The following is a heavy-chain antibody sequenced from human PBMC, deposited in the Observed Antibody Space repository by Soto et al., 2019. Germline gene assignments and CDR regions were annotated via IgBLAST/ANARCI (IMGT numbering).Heavy chain of an antibody. Sequence: QVQLVQSGAEVKKPGASVKVSCKASGYTFTSYDINWLRQATGQGLEWMGWMTPNRGNTGYAQKFQGRVTMTRNTSISTAYMELSSLRSEETAVYYFGRSGCISTRCYFIYYYGMDVWGQGTTVTVSS. CDR2: MTPNRGNT. CDR1: GYTFTSYD. V-gene: IGHV1-8*02. D-gene: IGHD2-2*01. CDR3: GRSGCISTRCYFIYYYGMDV. J-gene: IGHJ6*02.